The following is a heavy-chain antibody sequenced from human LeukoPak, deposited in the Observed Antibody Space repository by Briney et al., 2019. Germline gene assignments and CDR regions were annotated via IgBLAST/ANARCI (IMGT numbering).Heavy chain of an antibody. V-gene: IGHV3-23*01. CDR3: AKVLAVAGYYFDY. CDR1: GFTFSSYA. CDR2: ISGSGGST. J-gene: IGHJ4*02. D-gene: IGHD6-19*01. Sequence: GGSLRLSCAASGFTFSSYAMSWVRQAPGKGREWVPAISGSGGSTYYADSVKGRFTISRDNSKNTLYLQMNSLRAEDTAVYYCAKVLAVAGYYFDYWGQGTLVTVSS.